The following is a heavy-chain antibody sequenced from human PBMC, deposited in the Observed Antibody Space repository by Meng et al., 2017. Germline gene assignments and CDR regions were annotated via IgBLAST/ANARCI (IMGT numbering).Heavy chain of an antibody. J-gene: IGHJ4*02. CDR3: ASDLPDYYDSSGYPY. D-gene: IGHD3-22*01. V-gene: IGHV1-69*06. CDR2: IIPIFGTA. CDR1: GGTFSSYA. Sequence: VEVVQSGAGVKKPGSSVKVSCKASGGTFSSYAISWVRQAPGQGLEWMGGIIPIFGTANYAQKFQGRVTITADKSTSTAYMELSSLRSEDTAVYYCASDLPDYYDSSGYPYWGQGTLVTVSS.